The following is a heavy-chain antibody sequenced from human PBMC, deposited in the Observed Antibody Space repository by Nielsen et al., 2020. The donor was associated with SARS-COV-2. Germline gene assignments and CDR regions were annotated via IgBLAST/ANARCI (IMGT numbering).Heavy chain of an antibody. J-gene: IGHJ3*02. D-gene: IGHD3-10*01. CDR2: INAGNGNT. CDR1: GYTFTSYA. V-gene: IGHV1-3*01. CDR3: AAMVRGVIDAFDI. Sequence: ASVKVSCKASGYTFTSYAMHWVRQAPGQRLEWMGWINAGNGNTKYSQKFQGRVAITRDTSASTAYMELSSLRSEDTAVYYCAAMVRGVIDAFDIWGQGTMVTVSS.